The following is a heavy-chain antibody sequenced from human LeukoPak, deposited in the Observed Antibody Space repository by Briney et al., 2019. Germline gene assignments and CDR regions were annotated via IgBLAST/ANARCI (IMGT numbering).Heavy chain of an antibody. D-gene: IGHD6-13*01. CDR1: GFTFSSYA. CDR2: ISGSGGST. Sequence: GGSLRLSCAASGFTFSSYAMSWVRQAPGKGLEWVSAISGSGGSTYYADSVKGRFTISRDNSKNTLYLQMNSLRAEDTAVYYCAKAGAGYSSSWYPLGAFDIWGQGTMVTVSS. V-gene: IGHV3-23*01. J-gene: IGHJ3*02. CDR3: AKAGAGYSSSWYPLGAFDI.